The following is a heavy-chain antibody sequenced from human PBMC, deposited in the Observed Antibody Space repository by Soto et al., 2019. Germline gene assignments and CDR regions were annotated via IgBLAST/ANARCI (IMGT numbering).Heavy chain of an antibody. CDR3: ARDGSSYSSGWRNWFDP. Sequence: QVQLVQSGAEVKKPGSSVKVSCKASGGTFSSYAISWVRQAPGQGLEWMGGIIPIFGTANYAQKFQGRVKITANESTGTAYMELSSLRSEDTAVYSCARDGSSYSSGWRNWFDPWGQGTLVTVSS. D-gene: IGHD6-25*01. CDR1: GGTFSSYA. J-gene: IGHJ5*02. V-gene: IGHV1-69*12. CDR2: IIPIFGTA.